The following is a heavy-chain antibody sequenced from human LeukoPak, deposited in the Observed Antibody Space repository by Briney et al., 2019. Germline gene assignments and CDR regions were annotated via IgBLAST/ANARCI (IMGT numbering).Heavy chain of an antibody. CDR1: GFDFNTFI. CDR3: AKEGTYGSETPWAY. CDR2: LRAGGPYGTEK. J-gene: IGHJ4*02. V-gene: IGHV3-30*02. Sequence: GGSLRLSCAASGFDFNTFIMHWVRQGPGKGLEWVTFLRAGGPYGTEKFYADSVKGRFTISRDNSKNTLYLQMNSLRAEDTAVYYCAKEGTYGSETPWAYWGQGTLVTVSS. D-gene: IGHD3-10*01.